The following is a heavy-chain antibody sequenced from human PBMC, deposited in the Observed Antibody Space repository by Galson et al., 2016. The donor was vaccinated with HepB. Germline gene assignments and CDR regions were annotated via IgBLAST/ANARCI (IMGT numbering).Heavy chain of an antibody. CDR1: GITFNTYN. CDR2: ISTSSSPI. CDR3: ARGDRHSSSWWGFDY. Sequence: SLRLSCAASGITFNTYNMVWVRQAPGKGLEWVSYISTSSSPISYRDSVKGRFTISRDNTKNSLYLRMDSLRAEDTAVYYCARGDRHSSSWWGFDYWGQGTLVTVSS. J-gene: IGHJ4*02. D-gene: IGHD6-13*01. V-gene: IGHV3-21*04.